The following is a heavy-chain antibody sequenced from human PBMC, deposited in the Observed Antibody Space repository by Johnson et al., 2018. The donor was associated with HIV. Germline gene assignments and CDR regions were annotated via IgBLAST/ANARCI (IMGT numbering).Heavy chain of an antibody. Sequence: VQLVESGGGVVRPGGSLRVSCVASGFTFDEYGMSWVRQAPGKGLEWVSGINWNGGSTGYADPVKGRFTISRDNSKNTLYLQMNSLRAEDTAVYYCARSSTVVTPHDIWGQGTMVTVSS. V-gene: IGHV3-20*04. CDR3: ARSSTVVTPHDI. CDR2: INWNGGST. D-gene: IGHD4-23*01. CDR1: GFTFDEYG. J-gene: IGHJ3*02.